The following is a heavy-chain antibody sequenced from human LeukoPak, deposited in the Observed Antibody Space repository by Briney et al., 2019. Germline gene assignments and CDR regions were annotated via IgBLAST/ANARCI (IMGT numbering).Heavy chain of an antibody. D-gene: IGHD2-8*02. J-gene: IGHJ5*02. CDR3: ASGRTGSENWFDP. Sequence: ASVKVSCKASGFTFTAYYMHWVRQAPGRGLEWMGWINPDSGGTNYAQKFQGRVTMTRDTSISTAYMELSSLTSDDAAVYYCASGRTGSENWFDPWGQGTLVTVSS. CDR2: INPDSGGT. V-gene: IGHV1-2*02. CDR1: GFTFTAYY.